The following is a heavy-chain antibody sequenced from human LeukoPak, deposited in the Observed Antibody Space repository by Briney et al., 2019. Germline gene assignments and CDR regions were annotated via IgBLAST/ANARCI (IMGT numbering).Heavy chain of an antibody. J-gene: IGHJ4*02. Sequence: SETLSLTCAVYGGSFSGYYWSWIRQPPGKGLEWIGEINHSGSTYYNPSLKSRVTISVDTSKNQFSLKLSSVTAADTAVYYCARHQVYCSSTSCYTYYFDYWGQGTLVTVSS. CDR2: INHSGST. V-gene: IGHV4-34*01. D-gene: IGHD2-2*02. CDR3: ARHQVYCSSTSCYTYYFDY. CDR1: GGSFSGYY.